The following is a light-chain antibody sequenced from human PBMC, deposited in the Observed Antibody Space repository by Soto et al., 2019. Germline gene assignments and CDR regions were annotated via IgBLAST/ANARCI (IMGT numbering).Light chain of an antibody. CDR3: QQYNSRPQT. Sequence: PPTLSVPPGNRVTLSRMASPSVATHLAWYQQRPGQAPRLLIYGAPKRAIGLPARCSGSGSGAEFTLNICSLQSEDFAAYYCQQYNSRPQTFGQGTKVDI. CDR2: GAP. J-gene: IGKJ1*01. CDR1: PSVATH. V-gene: IGKV3-15*01.